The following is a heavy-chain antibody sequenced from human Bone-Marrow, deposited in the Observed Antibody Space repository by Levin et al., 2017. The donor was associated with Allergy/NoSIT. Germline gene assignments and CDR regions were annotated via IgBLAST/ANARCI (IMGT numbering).Heavy chain of an antibody. CDR2: IPFDGTDK. D-gene: IGHD5-12*01. CDR1: GFTFSKFG. J-gene: IGHJ3*01. CDR3: ARAASPREAYSGHDYDALDL. Sequence: GGSLRLSCAASGFTFSKFGTHWVRQAPGKGLEWLASIPFDGTDKYYAESVKGRFTISGDNSKNTVSLHMDSLRAEDTAVYYCARAASPREAYSGHDYDALDLWGQGTMVTVS. V-gene: IGHV3-30*02.